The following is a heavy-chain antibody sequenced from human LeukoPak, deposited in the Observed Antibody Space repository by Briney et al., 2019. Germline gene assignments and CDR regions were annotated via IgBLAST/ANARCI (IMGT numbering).Heavy chain of an antibody. CDR2: IWYDGSDK. D-gene: IGHD6-19*01. CDR1: GFTFSTYA. CDR3: ARDSAGTRGYYFDY. V-gene: IGHV3-33*01. J-gene: IGHJ4*02. Sequence: GGSLRLSCAASGFTFSTYAMHWVRQAPGKGLEWVAVIWYDGSDKYFADSVKGRLTISRDNSKNTLYLQMNSLSAEDTAVYYCARDSAGTRGYYFDYWGQGTLVTVSP.